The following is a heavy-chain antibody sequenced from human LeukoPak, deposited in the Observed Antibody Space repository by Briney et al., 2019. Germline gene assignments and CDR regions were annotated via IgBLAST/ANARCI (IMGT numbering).Heavy chain of an antibody. D-gene: IGHD1-26*01. Sequence: PSETLSLTCAVYGGSFSGDYWSWIRQPPGKGLEWIGEINHSRSTKYNPSLKSRVTISVDKSKNQSSLKLISVTAADTAVYYCASSGRSDYWGQGTLVTVSS. J-gene: IGHJ4*02. CDR1: GGSFSGDY. CDR2: INHSRST. CDR3: ASSGRSDY. V-gene: IGHV4-34*01.